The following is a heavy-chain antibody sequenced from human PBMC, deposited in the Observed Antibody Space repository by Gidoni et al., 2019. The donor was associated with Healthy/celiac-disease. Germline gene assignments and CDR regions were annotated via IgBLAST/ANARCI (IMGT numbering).Heavy chain of an antibody. CDR1: GFPFSSYS. D-gene: IGHD2-15*01. J-gene: IGHJ4*02. CDR3: ARDQCSGGSCYAGHFDY. Sequence: QVQLVEYGGGVVQHGRSLRLSCAASGFPFSSYSMHWVSQAPGKGLEWLAVISYDGSNKYYADSVKGRFTISRDNSKNTLYLQMNSLRAEDTAVYYCARDQCSGGSCYAGHFDYWGQGTLVTVSS. CDR2: ISYDGSNK. V-gene: IGHV3-30-3*01.